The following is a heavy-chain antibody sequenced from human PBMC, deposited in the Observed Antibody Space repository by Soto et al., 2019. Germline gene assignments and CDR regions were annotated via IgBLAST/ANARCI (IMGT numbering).Heavy chain of an antibody. CDR3: ARGYGPQTSSGRLVQGHDY. V-gene: IGHV4-34*01. CDR1: GGSFSGYY. J-gene: IGHJ4*02. Sequence: SETLSLTCAVYGGSFSGYYWSWIRQPPGKGLEWIGEINHSGSTNYNPSLKSRVTISVDTSKNQFSLKLSSVTAADTAVYYCARGYGPQTSSGRLVQGHDYWGQGTLVTVSS. D-gene: IGHD6-19*01. CDR2: INHSGST.